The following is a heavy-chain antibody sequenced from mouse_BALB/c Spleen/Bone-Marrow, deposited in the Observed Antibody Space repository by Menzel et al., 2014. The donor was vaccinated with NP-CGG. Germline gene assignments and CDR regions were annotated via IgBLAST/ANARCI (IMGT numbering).Heavy chain of an antibody. CDR3: ASNPYFDY. Sequence: VMLVESGPGLVSPSQSLSITCTVSGFSLTSYGVHWVRRPPGKGLEWLGVIWAGGSTNYNSALMSRLSISKDNSKSQVFLKMNSLQTDDTAMYYCASNPYFDYWGQGTTLTVSS. CDR2: IWAGGST. V-gene: IGHV2-9*02. J-gene: IGHJ2*01. CDR1: GFSLTSYG. D-gene: IGHD6-1*01.